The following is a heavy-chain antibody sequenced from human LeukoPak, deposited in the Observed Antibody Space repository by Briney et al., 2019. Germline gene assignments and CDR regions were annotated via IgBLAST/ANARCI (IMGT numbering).Heavy chain of an antibody. CDR2: ISSSSSYI. J-gene: IGHJ4*02. CDR1: GFTFSSYS. D-gene: IGHD6-13*01. CDR3: ASLAAAGTFDY. V-gene: IGHV3-21*01. Sequence: GGSLRLSCAASGFTFSSYSMNWIRQAPGKGLEWVSSISSSSSYIYYADSVKGRFTISRDNAKNSLYLQMNSLRAEDTAVYYCASLAAAGTFDYWGQGTLVTVSS.